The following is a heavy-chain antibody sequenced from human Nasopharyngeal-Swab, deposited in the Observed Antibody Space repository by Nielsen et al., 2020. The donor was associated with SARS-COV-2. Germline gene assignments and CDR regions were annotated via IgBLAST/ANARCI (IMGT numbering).Heavy chain of an antibody. CDR3: AGYCSSTSCSRNYYYYYMDV. J-gene: IGHJ6*03. CDR1: GFTLSRYS. CDR2: ISSSSTI. Sequence: GESLKILRAAPGFTLSRYSMNRVRQAPGKGLEWVSYISSSSTIYYADSVKGRFTISRDNAKNSLYLQMNSLRAEDTAVYYCAGYCSSTSCSRNYYYYYMDVWGKGTTVTVSS. V-gene: IGHV3-48*04. D-gene: IGHD2-2*01.